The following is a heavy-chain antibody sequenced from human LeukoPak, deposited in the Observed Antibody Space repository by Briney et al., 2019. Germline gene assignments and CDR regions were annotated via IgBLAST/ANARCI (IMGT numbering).Heavy chain of an antibody. CDR2: ISAYNGNT. D-gene: IGHD1-26*01. Sequence: GASVKVSCKASGYTFTSYGISWVRQAPGQGLEWMGWISAYNGNTNYAQKLQGRVTMTTDTSTSIAYMELRSLRSDDTAVYYCARGTILVGATTVDYWGQGTLVAVSS. J-gene: IGHJ4*02. V-gene: IGHV1-18*01. CDR3: ARGTILVGATTVDY. CDR1: GYTFTSYG.